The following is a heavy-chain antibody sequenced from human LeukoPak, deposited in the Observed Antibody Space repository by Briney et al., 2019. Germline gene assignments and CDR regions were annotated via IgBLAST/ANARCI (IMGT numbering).Heavy chain of an antibody. CDR3: AAKSEYDDFWSGYSRFDY. D-gene: IGHD3-3*01. Sequence: PSETLSLTCNVSGDSISSSSYYWSWIRVPPGKGLEWIGSIYYAGSTYYNPSLKSRVTLSVDTSTNHFSLNIKSVTAADTAMYYCAAKSEYDDFWSGYSRFDYWGQGTLVTVSS. CDR1: GDSISSSSYY. V-gene: IGHV4-39*02. J-gene: IGHJ4*02. CDR2: IYYAGST.